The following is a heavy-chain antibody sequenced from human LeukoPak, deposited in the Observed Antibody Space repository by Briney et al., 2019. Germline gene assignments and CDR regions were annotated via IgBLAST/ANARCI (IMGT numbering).Heavy chain of an antibody. CDR2: IRYDGSNK. J-gene: IGHJ4*02. CDR3: AKVPAAAAGTLLFDY. V-gene: IGHV3-30*02. Sequence: PGGSLRLSCAASGFTFGSYGMHWVRRAPGKGLEWVAFIRYDGSNKYYADSVKGRFTISRDNSKNTLYLQMNSLRAEDTAVYYCAKVPAAAAGTLLFDYWGQGTLVTVSS. D-gene: IGHD6-13*01. CDR1: GFTFGSYG.